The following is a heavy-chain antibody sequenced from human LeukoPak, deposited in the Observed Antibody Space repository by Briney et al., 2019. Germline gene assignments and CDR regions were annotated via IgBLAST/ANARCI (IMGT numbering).Heavy chain of an antibody. D-gene: IGHD3-10*02. J-gene: IGHJ4*02. V-gene: IGHV4-39*01. Sequence: SETLSLTCTVSGGSISSSSYYWGWIRQPPGKGLEWIGSMYYSGSTYYNPSLKSRVTISVDTSKNQFSLKLSSVTAADTAVYYCARLYFRGYPTLWGQGTLVTVSS. CDR2: MYYSGST. CDR3: ARLYFRGYPTL. CDR1: GGSISSSSYY.